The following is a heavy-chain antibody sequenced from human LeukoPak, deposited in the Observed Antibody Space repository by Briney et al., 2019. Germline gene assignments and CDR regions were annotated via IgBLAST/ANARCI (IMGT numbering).Heavy chain of an antibody. V-gene: IGHV1-8*02. CDR2: MNPNSGNT. CDR3: ARVGLRGRGPIVGTNWFDP. Sequence: GASVKVSCKASGYTFTGYYMHWVRQATGQGLEWMGWMNPNSGNTGYAQKFQGRITMTRHTSISTAYMELSSLRSEDTAVYYCARVGLRGRGPIVGTNWFDPWGQGTLVTVSS. CDR1: GYTFTGYY. J-gene: IGHJ5*02. D-gene: IGHD3-22*01.